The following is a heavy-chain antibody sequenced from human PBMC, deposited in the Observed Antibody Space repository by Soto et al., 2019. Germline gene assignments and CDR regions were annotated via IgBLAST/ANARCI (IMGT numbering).Heavy chain of an antibody. CDR2: SFSSGGT. V-gene: IGHV3-53*01. CDR3: ARDREPDGIWTFDS. J-gene: IGHJ4*02. Sequence: RVSKTPGKGLEWVAESFSSGGTQYADSVKGRFTISRDNSRNMVFLQMNGLRVEDTALYYCARDREPDGIWTFDSWGQGAPVTVSS. D-gene: IGHD2-2*01.